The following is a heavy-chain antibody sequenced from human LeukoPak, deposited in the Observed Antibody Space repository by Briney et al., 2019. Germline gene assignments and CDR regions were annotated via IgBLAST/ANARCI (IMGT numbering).Heavy chain of an antibody. J-gene: IGHJ5*02. V-gene: IGHV3-13*01. CDR2: IGTAGDT. CDR3: ARHVVTMVRGVIKYNWFDP. CDR1: GFTFSSYD. Sequence: GGSLRLSCAASGFTFSSYDMHWVRQATGKGLEWVSVIGTAGDTYYPGSVKGRFTISRENAKNSLYLQMNSLRAGDTAVYYCARHVVTMVRGVIKYNWFDPWGQGTLVTVSS. D-gene: IGHD3-10*01.